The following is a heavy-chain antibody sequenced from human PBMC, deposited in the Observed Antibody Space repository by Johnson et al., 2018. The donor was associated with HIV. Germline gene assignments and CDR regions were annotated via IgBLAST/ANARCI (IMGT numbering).Heavy chain of an antibody. CDR3: ARSVTTVTVAFDI. J-gene: IGHJ3*02. Sequence: VQLVESGGGLVKREGSLRLSCAPSGFIFSNAWMSWVRQAPGKGLEWVSVIYSGGSTYYADSVKARFTISRDNSKNTLYLQMNSLRAEETAVYYCARSVTTVTVAFDIWGQGTMVTVSS. CDR1: GFIFSNAW. CDR2: IYSGGST. V-gene: IGHV3-66*01. D-gene: IGHD4-17*01.